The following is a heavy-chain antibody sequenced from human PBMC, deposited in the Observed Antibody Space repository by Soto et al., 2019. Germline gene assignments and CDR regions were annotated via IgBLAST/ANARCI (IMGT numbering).Heavy chain of an antibody. CDR1: GFTFDDYT. CDR2: ISWDGGST. V-gene: IGHV3-43*01. Sequence: GGSLRLSCAASGFTFDDYTMHWVRQAPGKGLEWVSLISWDGGSTYYADSVKGRFTISRDNSKNSLYLQMNSLRTEDTALYYCAKDRALIVVVPAGGMDVWGQGTTVTVSS. CDR3: AKDRALIVVVPAGGMDV. D-gene: IGHD2-2*01. J-gene: IGHJ6*02.